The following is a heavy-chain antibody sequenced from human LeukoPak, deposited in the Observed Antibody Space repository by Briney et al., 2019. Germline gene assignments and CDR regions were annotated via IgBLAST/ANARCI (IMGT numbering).Heavy chain of an antibody. CDR2: INPSGGST. Sequence: ASVKVSCKASGYTFTSYYMHWVRQAPGQGLEWMGIINPSGGSTSYAQKFQGRVTIIADESTSTAYMELSSLRSEDTAVYYCARERLTPLGPNAFDIWGQGTMVTVSS. J-gene: IGHJ3*02. D-gene: IGHD2-15*01. CDR3: ARERLTPLGPNAFDI. CDR1: GYTFTSYY. V-gene: IGHV1-46*01.